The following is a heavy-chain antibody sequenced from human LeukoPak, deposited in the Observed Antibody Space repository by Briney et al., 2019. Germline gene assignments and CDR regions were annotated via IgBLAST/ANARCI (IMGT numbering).Heavy chain of an antibody. D-gene: IGHD2-21*02. V-gene: IGHV3-33*01. CDR1: GXTFSSYG. CDR3: ARIGGDRDPFDY. J-gene: IGHJ4*02. CDR2: IWYDGTNK. Sequence: GGSLRLSCAASGXTFSSYGMHWVRQAPGKGLEWVAVIWYDGTNKYYADSVKGRFTISRDNSENTLYLQMNSLRAEDTAVYYCARIGGDRDPFDYWGQGTLVTVSS.